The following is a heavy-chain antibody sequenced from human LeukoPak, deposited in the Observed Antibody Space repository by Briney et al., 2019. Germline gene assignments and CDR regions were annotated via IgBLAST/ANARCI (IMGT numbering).Heavy chain of an antibody. CDR3: AVATDFSVYYYYMDV. D-gene: IGHD3-3*01. J-gene: IGHJ6*03. CDR2: INTDGSST. Sequence: PGGSLRLSCAASGSTFSSYWMHWVRQAPGKGLVWVSRINTDGSSTSYADSVKGRFTISRDNAKNTLYLQMNSLRAEDTAVYYCAVATDFSVYYYYMDVWGKGTTVTVSS. V-gene: IGHV3-74*01. CDR1: GSTFSSYW.